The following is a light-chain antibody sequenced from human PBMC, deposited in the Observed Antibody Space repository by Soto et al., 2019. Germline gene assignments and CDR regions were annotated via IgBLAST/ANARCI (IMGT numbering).Light chain of an antibody. V-gene: IGKV3-20*01. J-gene: IGKJ1*01. CDR1: QSVSSNY. Sequence: EIVLTQSPGTLSLSPGERATLACRSSQSVSSNYLAWYQQKPDQAPRLVIYDVSGRATGIPDRFSGSGSGTDFTLTISRLEPEDFAVSYCQQYGSSPTFGQGTKVEIK. CDR2: DVS. CDR3: QQYGSSPT.